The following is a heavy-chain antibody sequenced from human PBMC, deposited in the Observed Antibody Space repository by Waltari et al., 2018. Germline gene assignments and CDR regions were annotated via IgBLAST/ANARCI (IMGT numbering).Heavy chain of an antibody. Sequence: QVQLVQSEAEVKKPGASVKVSCKASGYIFTGYFMHWVRQAPGQGPEWMGWINPKNGGTTYAQKFQGRVTMTRDTSISTAYMELSRLRSDDTAVYYCAREKMGIQLVTVYWGQGTLVTVSS. D-gene: IGHD5-18*01. J-gene: IGHJ4*02. CDR1: GYIFTGYF. CDR2: INPKNGGT. V-gene: IGHV1-2*02. CDR3: AREKMGIQLVTVY.